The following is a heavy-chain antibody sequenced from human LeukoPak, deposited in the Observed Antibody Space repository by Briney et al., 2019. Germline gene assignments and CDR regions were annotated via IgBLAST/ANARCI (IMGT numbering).Heavy chain of an antibody. Sequence: GASVKVSYKASGYTLTSYGISRVRQAPGQGLEWMGWISAYNGNTNYAQKLQGRVTMTTDTSTSTAYMELRSLRSDDTAVYYCARVTMVRGVIIHRYFDYWGQGTLVTVSS. CDR3: ARVTMVRGVIIHRYFDY. J-gene: IGHJ4*02. V-gene: IGHV1-18*01. CDR1: GYTLTSYG. CDR2: ISAYNGNT. D-gene: IGHD3-10*01.